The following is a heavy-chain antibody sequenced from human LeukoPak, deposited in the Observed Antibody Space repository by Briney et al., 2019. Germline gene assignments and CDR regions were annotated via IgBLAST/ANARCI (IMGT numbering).Heavy chain of an antibody. V-gene: IGHV1-46*01. D-gene: IGHD5-12*01. Sequence: GASVKVSCKASGYTFTSYYMHWVRQAPGQGLEWMGIINPSGGNTGYAQKFQGRVTMTRNTSISTAYMELSSLRSEDTAVYYCARGLGYGDYWGQGTLVTVSS. CDR3: ARGLGYGDY. CDR1: GYTFTSYY. J-gene: IGHJ4*02. CDR2: INPSGGNT.